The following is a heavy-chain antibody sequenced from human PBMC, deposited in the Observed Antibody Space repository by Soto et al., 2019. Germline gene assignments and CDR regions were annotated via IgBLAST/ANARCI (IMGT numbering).Heavy chain of an antibody. CDR2: ISGSGGST. CDR3: AKRAHGLDFDY. Sequence: EVQLLESGGGLVQPGGSLRLSCAASGFTFSNYAMNWVRQAPGKGLEWVSVISGSGGSTYYADSVKGRFTISRDNSKNPLDLQMNSLRAEDTAVYYCAKRAHGLDFDYWGQGTLVTVSS. V-gene: IGHV3-23*01. CDR1: GFTFSNYA. J-gene: IGHJ4*02.